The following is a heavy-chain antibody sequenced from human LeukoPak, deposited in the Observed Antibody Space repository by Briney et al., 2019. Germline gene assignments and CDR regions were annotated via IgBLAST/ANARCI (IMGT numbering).Heavy chain of an antibody. Sequence: PGGSLRLSCAASGFTFSLYSMNWVRQAPGKGLEWVSSIRGPTTYIYYADSVKGRFTISRDNAKNSLYLQMNSLRAEDTAVYYCAKIPYCSSTSCYAGVDYWGQGTLVTVSS. CDR2: IRGPTTYI. CDR3: AKIPYCSSTSCYAGVDY. J-gene: IGHJ4*02. V-gene: IGHV3-21*01. CDR1: GFTFSLYS. D-gene: IGHD2-2*01.